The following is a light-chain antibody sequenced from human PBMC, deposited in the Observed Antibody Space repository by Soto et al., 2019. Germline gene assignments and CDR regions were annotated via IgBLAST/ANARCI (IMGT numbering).Light chain of an antibody. Sequence: QSALTQPASVSGSPGQSITISCTGTTSDVGRYNYVSWYQQHPGKAPKLIISDVSNRPSGVSNRFSGSKSGNTASLTISGLQAEDEADYYCNSYTGSSTDVFGTGTKLTVL. CDR2: DVS. J-gene: IGLJ1*01. CDR3: NSYTGSSTDV. V-gene: IGLV2-14*01. CDR1: TSDVGRYNY.